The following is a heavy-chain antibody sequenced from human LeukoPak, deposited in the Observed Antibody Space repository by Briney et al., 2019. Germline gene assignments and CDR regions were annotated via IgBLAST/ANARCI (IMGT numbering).Heavy chain of an antibody. Sequence: PSETLSLTCTVSGYSISSGYYWGWIRQPPGKGLEWIGSIYHSGSTYYNPSLKSRVTISVDTSKNQFSLKLSSVTAADTAVYYCARVPYGGISLDIWGQGTMVTVSS. CDR1: GYSISSGYY. J-gene: IGHJ3*02. CDR2: IYHSGST. V-gene: IGHV4-38-2*02. D-gene: IGHD2-15*01. CDR3: ARVPYGGISLDI.